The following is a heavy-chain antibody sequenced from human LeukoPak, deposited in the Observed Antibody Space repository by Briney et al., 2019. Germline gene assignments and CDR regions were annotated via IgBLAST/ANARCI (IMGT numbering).Heavy chain of an antibody. Sequence: PGGSLRLSCAASGFTFSSYAMSWVRQAQGKGLEWVSGISGSVGSTYYADSVKGRFTISRDNSKNTLYLQMNNLRAEDTAVYYCAKTPSLYQYYYGMDVWGQGTTVTVSS. V-gene: IGHV3-23*01. CDR2: ISGSVGST. J-gene: IGHJ6*02. CDR1: GFTFSSYA. CDR3: AKTPSLYQYYYGMDV. D-gene: IGHD3-10*01.